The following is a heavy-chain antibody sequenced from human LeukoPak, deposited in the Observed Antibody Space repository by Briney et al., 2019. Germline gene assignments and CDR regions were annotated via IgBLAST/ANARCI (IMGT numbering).Heavy chain of an antibody. CDR2: ISNSGSTI. J-gene: IGHJ4*02. CDR3: ARVTSGSSYRPFDY. Sequence: GGSLRLSCAASGFTFSSYEMNWVRQAPGKGLEWVSYISNSGSTIYYADSVKGRFTISRDNSKNTLYLQMNSLRAEDTAVYYCARVTSGSSYRPFDYWGQGTLVTVSS. CDR1: GFTFSSYE. D-gene: IGHD3-10*01. V-gene: IGHV3-48*03.